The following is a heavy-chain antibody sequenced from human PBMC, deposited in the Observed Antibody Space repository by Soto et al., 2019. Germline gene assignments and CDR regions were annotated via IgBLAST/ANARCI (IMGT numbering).Heavy chain of an antibody. J-gene: IGHJ6*02. Sequence: ASVKVSCKASGGTFSSYAISWVRQAPGQGLEWMGGIIPIFGTANYAQKFQGRVTITADESTSTAYMELSSLRSEDTAVYYCARGRYYGSGSSPDYYYGMDVWGQGTTVTVSS. CDR2: IIPIFGTA. CDR3: ARGRYYGSGSSPDYYYGMDV. V-gene: IGHV1-69*13. CDR1: GGTFSSYA. D-gene: IGHD3-10*01.